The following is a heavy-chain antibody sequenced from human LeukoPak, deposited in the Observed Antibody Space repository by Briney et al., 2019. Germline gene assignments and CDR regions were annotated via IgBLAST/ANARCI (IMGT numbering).Heavy chain of an antibody. CDR3: ARVITSGYSSGCVDY. V-gene: IGHV4-34*01. CDR2: INHSGST. D-gene: IGHD6-19*01. Sequence: SETLSLTCAVYGGSFSGYYWSWIRQPPGKGLEWLGEINHSGSTNYNPSLKSRVTISVDTSKNQFSLKLSSVTAADTAVYYCARVITSGYSSGCVDYWGQGTLVTVSS. CDR1: GGSFSGYY. J-gene: IGHJ4*02.